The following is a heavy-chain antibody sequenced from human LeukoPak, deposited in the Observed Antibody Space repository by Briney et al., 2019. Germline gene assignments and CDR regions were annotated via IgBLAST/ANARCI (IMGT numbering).Heavy chain of an antibody. D-gene: IGHD2/OR15-2a*01. Sequence: GGSLRLSRAASGFTFSGFSMHWIRQAPGRGLEYVSAINGNGDKTFYTDSVRGRFTIFSDNSENTLFLQMGSLRGEDTALYFCARIGMENFYDLWGQGTLVTVSS. J-gene: IGHJ5*02. CDR3: ARIGMENFYDL. V-gene: IGHV3-64*02. CDR1: GFTFSGFS. CDR2: INGNGDKT.